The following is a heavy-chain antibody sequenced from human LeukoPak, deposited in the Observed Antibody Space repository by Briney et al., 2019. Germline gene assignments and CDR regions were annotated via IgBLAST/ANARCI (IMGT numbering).Heavy chain of an antibody. D-gene: IGHD3-3*01. CDR3: ARVAIFGHPNFDY. J-gene: IGHJ4*02. CDR2: IIPILGTA. V-gene: IGHV1-69*13. CDR1: GYIFTSYG. Sequence: ASVKVSCKASGYIFTSYGISWVRQAPGQGLEWMGGIIPILGTANYAQKFQGRVTITADESASTAYMELSSLRSEDTAVYYCARVAIFGHPNFDYWGQGTLVTVSS.